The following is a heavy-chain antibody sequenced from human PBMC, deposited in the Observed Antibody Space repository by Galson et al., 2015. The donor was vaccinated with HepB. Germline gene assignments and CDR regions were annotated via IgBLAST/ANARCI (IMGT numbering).Heavy chain of an antibody. D-gene: IGHD2-2*01. J-gene: IGHJ4*02. CDR2: ISASGITT. CDR3: AKGRTTSHFLLDF. Sequence: SLRLSCAASGISFSSYAMSWVRQAPGKGLEWVSTISASGITTYYADSVKGRFTISRDNSENTLYLQMNSLRAEDTALYYCAKGRTTSHFLLDFWGQGTLVTVSS. V-gene: IGHV3-23*01. CDR1: GISFSSYA.